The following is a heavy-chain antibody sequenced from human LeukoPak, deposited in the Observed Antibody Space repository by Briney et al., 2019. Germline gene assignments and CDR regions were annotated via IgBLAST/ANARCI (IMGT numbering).Heavy chain of an antibody. CDR2: IRSKAHDATP. D-gene: IGHD3-3*01. V-gene: IGHV3-49*03. CDR1: GFTFDNYG. J-gene: IGHJ4*02. Sequence: GGSLRLSCTASGFTFDNYGVSWFRQAPGKGLEWVGFIRSKAHDATPQYGASVKGRFTISRDDSKSIAYLQMSSLNTEDTAVYYGTRWMSYYFILDYWGQGPLVTVPS. CDR3: TRWMSYYFILDY.